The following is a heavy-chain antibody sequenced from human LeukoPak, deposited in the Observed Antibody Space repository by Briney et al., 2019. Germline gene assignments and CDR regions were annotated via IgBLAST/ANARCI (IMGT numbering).Heavy chain of an antibody. CDR2: INPNSSVT. Sequence: GASLKVSCKASGYTFTGHYVHWLRQAPGQGLEWMPWINPNSSVTNFAQKFQGRVTLTRDTSISTAYMDLSRLTSDDTAIYYCASVDSGTAYLRYGYWGQGTLVTVSS. J-gene: IGHJ4*02. CDR1: GYTFTGHY. D-gene: IGHD3/OR15-3a*01. CDR3: ASVDSGTAYLRYGY. V-gene: IGHV1-2*02.